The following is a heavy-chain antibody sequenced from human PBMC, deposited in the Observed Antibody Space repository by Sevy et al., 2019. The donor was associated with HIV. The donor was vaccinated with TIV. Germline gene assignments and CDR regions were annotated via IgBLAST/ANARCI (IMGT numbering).Heavy chain of an antibody. CDR2: ISGSGGGT. D-gene: IGHD3-22*01. CDR3: AKDAYYYNSSGDSLSQWYYGMDV. CDR1: GFTFSTYA. V-gene: IGHV3-23*01. Sequence: GGSLRLSCAASGFTFSTYAMSWVRQAPGKGLEWVSVISGSGGGTYYADSVKGRFTISRDNSKNTLYLQMNSLRAGDSAVYYCAKDAYYYNSSGDSLSQWYYGMDVWGQGTTVTVSS. J-gene: IGHJ6*02.